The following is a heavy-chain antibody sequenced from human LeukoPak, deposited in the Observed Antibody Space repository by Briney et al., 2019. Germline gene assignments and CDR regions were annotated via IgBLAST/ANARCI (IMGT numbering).Heavy chain of an antibody. Sequence: ASVRVSCKASGYIFAKYDISWVRQAPGQGLEWMGWFNSYNGSPNYAQKLQGRVTMTTDTSTSTAYMELRSLRSDDTAVYYCARVPDIVVVVAASHNWFDPWGQGTLVTVSS. CDR2: FNSYNGSP. CDR1: GYIFAKYD. D-gene: IGHD2-15*01. J-gene: IGHJ5*02. CDR3: ARVPDIVVVVAASHNWFDP. V-gene: IGHV1-18*01.